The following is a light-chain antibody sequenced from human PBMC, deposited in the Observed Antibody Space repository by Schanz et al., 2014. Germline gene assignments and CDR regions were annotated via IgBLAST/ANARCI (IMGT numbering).Light chain of an antibody. V-gene: IGLV1-40*01. CDR3: AAWDDSLNGHVV. Sequence: QSVLTQPPSVSGAPGQTVTISCTGSSSNIGAGYDVHWYQKLPGTAPKLLIYRNNNRPSGVPDRFSGSKSGTSASLAITGLQAEDEAHYYCAAWDDSLNGHVVFGGGTKLTVL. J-gene: IGLJ2*01. CDR1: SSNIGAGYD. CDR2: RNN.